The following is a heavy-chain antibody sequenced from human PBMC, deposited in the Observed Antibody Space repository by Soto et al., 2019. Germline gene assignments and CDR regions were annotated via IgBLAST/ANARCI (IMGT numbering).Heavy chain of an antibody. CDR3: ARLGNHCSGGSCYSPRDY. J-gene: IGHJ4*02. CDR2: IIPILGIA. CDR1: GGTFSSYT. V-gene: IGHV1-69*02. D-gene: IGHD2-15*01. Sequence: QVQLVQSGAEVKKPGSSVKVSCKASGGTFSSYTISWVRQAPGQGLEWMGRIIPILGIANYAQKFQGRVTITADKSTSTAYMELSSLRSEDTAVYYCARLGNHCSGGSCYSPRDYWGQGTLVTVSS.